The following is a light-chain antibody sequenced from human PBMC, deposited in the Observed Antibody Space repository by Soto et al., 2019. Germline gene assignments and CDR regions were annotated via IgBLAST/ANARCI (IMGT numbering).Light chain of an antibody. CDR1: ETISTW. J-gene: IGKJ1*01. CDR3: LQYNDYSWT. V-gene: IGKV1-5*01. Sequence: DTQMTQSPSTLSASVGDRVTITCRASETISTWLAWYQQKPGQAPKLLIYSSSFLESGVPSRFSGSGSGTEFTLTISNLQPDDFATYYCLQYNDYSWTFGQGTKVQIK. CDR2: SSS.